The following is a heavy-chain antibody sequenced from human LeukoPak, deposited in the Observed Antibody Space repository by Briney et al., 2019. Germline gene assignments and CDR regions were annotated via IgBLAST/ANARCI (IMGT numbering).Heavy chain of an antibody. CDR1: GYSLTTLG. V-gene: IGHV1-18*01. Sequence: GASVKVSCKASGYSLTTLGVSWVRQAPGQGLEWMGWISAYNGNTNYAQKLQGRVTMTTDTSTNTAYMELTSLRSDDTAVYYCARDATAWNEQIYYYHGLDAWGQGTTVTVSS. D-gene: IGHD1-1*01. CDR2: ISAYNGNT. J-gene: IGHJ6*02. CDR3: ARDATAWNEQIYYYHGLDA.